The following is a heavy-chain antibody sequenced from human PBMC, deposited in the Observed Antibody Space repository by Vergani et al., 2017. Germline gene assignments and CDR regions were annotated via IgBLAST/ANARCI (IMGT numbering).Heavy chain of an antibody. CDR1: GFSLSTSGVG. CDR3: ARTRGGPPYRSGLYYFDF. Sequence: QITLKESGPTLVKPTQTLTLTCTFSGFSLSTSGVGVGWIRQPPGKALEWLALIYWNDDKRYSPSLKSRLTITKDTSKNQVVLTMTNIGPADTGTYYCARTRGGPPYRSGLYYFDFWGQGTLVTVSS. V-gene: IGHV2-5*01. D-gene: IGHD6-19*01. CDR2: IYWNDDK. J-gene: IGHJ4*02.